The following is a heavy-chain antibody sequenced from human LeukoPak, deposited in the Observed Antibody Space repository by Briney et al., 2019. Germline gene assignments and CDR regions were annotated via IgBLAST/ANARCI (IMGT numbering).Heavy chain of an antibody. CDR2: INWNGGST. J-gene: IGHJ4*02. Sequence: GGSLRLSCAASGFTFDDYVMTWLRQAPGKGLEWVSAINWNGGSTAYADSVKGRFTVSRDNAKNSLYLQMNSPRAEDTALYYCARDRPYYDSSYFRFDYWGQGTLVTVSS. D-gene: IGHD3-22*01. CDR1: GFTFDDYV. CDR3: ARDRPYYDSSYFRFDY. V-gene: IGHV3-20*04.